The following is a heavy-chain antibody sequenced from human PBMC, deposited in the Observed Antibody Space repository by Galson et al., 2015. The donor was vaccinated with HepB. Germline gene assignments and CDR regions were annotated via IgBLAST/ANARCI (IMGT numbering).Heavy chain of an antibody. CDR3: ARSANWVFEDYYYGMDV. J-gene: IGHJ6*02. CDR1: GYTFTSYA. V-gene: IGHV1-3*01. CDR2: INAGNGNT. Sequence: SVKVSCKASGYTFTSYAMHWVRQAPGQRLEWMGWINAGNGNTKYSQKFQGRVTITRDTSAITAYMKLSSLKSEDTAVYYCARSANWVFEDYYYGMDVWGQGTTVTVSS. D-gene: IGHD7-27*01.